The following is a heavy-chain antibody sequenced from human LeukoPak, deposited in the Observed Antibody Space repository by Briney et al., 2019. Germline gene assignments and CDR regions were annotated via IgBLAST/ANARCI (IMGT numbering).Heavy chain of an antibody. CDR2: ISSSSSYI. D-gene: IGHD3-22*01. J-gene: IGHJ4*02. Sequence: GGSLRLSCAASGFTFSSYSMNWVRQAPGKGLEWVSSISSSSSYIYYADSVEGRFTISRDNAKNSLYLQMNSLRAEDTAVYYCARDFRDYYDCSKSFDYWGQGTLVTVSS. V-gene: IGHV3-21*01. CDR3: ARDFRDYYDCSKSFDY. CDR1: GFTFSSYS.